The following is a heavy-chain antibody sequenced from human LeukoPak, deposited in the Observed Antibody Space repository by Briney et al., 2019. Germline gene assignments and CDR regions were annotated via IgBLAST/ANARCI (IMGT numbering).Heavy chain of an antibody. D-gene: IGHD5-18*01. Sequence: PSETLSLTCTVSGGSISSYYWSWIRQPAGKGLEWIGRIYTSGSTNYNPSLKSRVTISVDTSKNQFSLKLSSVTAADTAVYYCARGTYSPNPIQLWGGRIYYYYMDVWGKGTTVTVSS. J-gene: IGHJ6*03. CDR1: GGSISSYY. CDR3: ARGTYSPNPIQLWGGRIYYYYMDV. CDR2: IYTSGST. V-gene: IGHV4-4*07.